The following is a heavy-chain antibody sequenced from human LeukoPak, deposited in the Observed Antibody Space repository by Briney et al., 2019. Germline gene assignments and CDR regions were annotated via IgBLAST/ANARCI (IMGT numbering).Heavy chain of an antibody. D-gene: IGHD3-22*01. CDR3: ARAGNYYDSSGYRFDY. J-gene: IGHJ4*02. V-gene: IGHV4-59*12. Sequence: PSETLSLTCTVSGGSISSYYWSWIRQPPGKGLEWIGYIYYSGSTNYNPSLKSRVTMSVDTSKNQFSLKLSSVTAADTAVYYCARAGNYYDSSGYRFDYWGQGTLVTVSS. CDR2: IYYSGST. CDR1: GGSISSYY.